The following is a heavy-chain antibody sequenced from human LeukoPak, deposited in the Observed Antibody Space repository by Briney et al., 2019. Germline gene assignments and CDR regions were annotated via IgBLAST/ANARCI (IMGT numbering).Heavy chain of an antibody. CDR3: ATDHSGDTAMEH. D-gene: IGHD5-18*01. J-gene: IGHJ1*01. Sequence: PGTSLRLSCAASEFTFSSRGMHWVRQAPGKGLEWVAVISYDGGNKYYADSLKGRFTISRDNSKNTLYLQVHSLRAEDTAVYYCATDHSGDTAMEHWGQGTLVTVSS. CDR2: ISYDGGNK. V-gene: IGHV3-30*03. CDR1: EFTFSSRG.